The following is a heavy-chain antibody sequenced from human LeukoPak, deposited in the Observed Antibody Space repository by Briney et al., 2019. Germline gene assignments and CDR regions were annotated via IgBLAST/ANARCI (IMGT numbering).Heavy chain of an antibody. D-gene: IGHD6-13*01. CDR2: ISSSGST. V-gene: IGHV4-61*02. CDR1: GDSISSGDYY. CDR3: ARDPGRYSSSWYYFDY. J-gene: IGHJ4*02. Sequence: SETLSLTCTVSGDSISSGDYYWSWIRQPAGKGLEWIGRISSSGSTNYNPSLKSRVTISVDTSKNQFSLKLSSVTAADTAVYYCARDPGRYSSSWYYFDYWGQGTLVTVSS.